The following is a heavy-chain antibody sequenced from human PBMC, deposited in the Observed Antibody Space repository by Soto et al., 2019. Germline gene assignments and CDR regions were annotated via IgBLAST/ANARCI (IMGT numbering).Heavy chain of an antibody. CDR3: AKGRGKFGVPVFLADH. V-gene: IGHV4-39*01. CDR1: GDSISNSRFY. J-gene: IGHJ4*02. CDR2: IYHTGNA. Sequence: SETLSLTCSVSGDSISNSRFYWAWIRQPPGEGLEWIGSIYHTGNAYYNPSLKSRVTIFVDTSKNQFSLKLTSVTAADTALYYCAKGRGKFGVPVFLADHWGQGTLVTVSS. D-gene: IGHD3-3*01.